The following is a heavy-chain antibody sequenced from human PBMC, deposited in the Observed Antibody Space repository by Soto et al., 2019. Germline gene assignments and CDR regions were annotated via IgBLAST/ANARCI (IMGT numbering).Heavy chain of an antibody. D-gene: IGHD3-10*01. Sequence: QLQLQESGPGLLKPSETLSLRCTVSGGPLSSESYCWGWIRQPPGRGPEWIGTMCLGGGTYYNSSLGSRVFISADTSKSQVFLRVSSLTAADTAVYYCARLTHHDSGSYPDNWGQGSLVTVSS. J-gene: IGHJ4*02. CDR2: MCLGGGT. CDR1: GGPLSSESYC. CDR3: ARLTHHDSGSYPDN. V-gene: IGHV4-39*01.